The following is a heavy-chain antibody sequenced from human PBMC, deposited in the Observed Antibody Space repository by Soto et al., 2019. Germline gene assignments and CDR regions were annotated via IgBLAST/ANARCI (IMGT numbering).Heavy chain of an antibody. Sequence: GGAMRLSCAASGFTVSGAAMNWVRQAPGKGLEWVSTISSNSAYIYYTDALRGRFTISRDNAKNSLHLQMNSLRAEDTAVYYCTRDASRDSSARGWFDPWGPATLVTASS. CDR1: GFTVSGAA. CDR2: ISSNSAYI. J-gene: IGHJ5*02. CDR3: TRDASRDSSARGWFDP. V-gene: IGHV3-21*01. D-gene: IGHD6-13*01.